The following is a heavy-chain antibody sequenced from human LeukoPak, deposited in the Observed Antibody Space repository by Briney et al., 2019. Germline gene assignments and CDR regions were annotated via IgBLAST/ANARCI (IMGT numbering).Heavy chain of an antibody. V-gene: IGHV7-4-1*02. Sequence: ASVKVSCKASGYTFTSYGISWVRQAPGQGLEWMGWINTNTGNTTYAQGFTGRVVFSLDTSVSTAYLQISSLKAEDTAVYYCASLRTVRGVIITDASDIGGQGTMVSVSS. J-gene: IGHJ3*02. D-gene: IGHD3-10*02. CDR1: GYTFTSYG. CDR2: INTNTGNT. CDR3: ASLRTVRGVIITDASDI.